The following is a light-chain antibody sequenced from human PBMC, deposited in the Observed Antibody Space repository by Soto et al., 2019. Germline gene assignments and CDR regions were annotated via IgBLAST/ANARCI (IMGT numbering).Light chain of an antibody. CDR1: QSVSSY. Sequence: IVVTQSPATLSLSPGERATLSCRASQSVSSYLAWYQQKPGQAPRLLIYGASSRATGIPDRFSGSGSGTDFTLTISRLEPEDFAVYYCQQYGTPRSVTFGQGTRLEI. J-gene: IGKJ5*01. V-gene: IGKV3-20*01. CDR2: GAS. CDR3: QQYGTPRSVT.